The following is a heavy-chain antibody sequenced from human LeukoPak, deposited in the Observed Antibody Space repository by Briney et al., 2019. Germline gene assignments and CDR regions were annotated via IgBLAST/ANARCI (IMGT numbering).Heavy chain of an antibody. CDR2: IKQDGSEK. Sequence: PGGSLRLSCAASGFTFSSYWMSWVRQAPGKGLEWVANIKQDGSEKYYVDSVKGRFTISRDNAKNSLYLQMNSLRAEDTAVYYCAKSMVRGVITRFDYWGQGTLVTVSS. CDR1: GFTFSSYW. CDR3: AKSMVRGVITRFDY. D-gene: IGHD3-10*01. V-gene: IGHV3-7*01. J-gene: IGHJ4*02.